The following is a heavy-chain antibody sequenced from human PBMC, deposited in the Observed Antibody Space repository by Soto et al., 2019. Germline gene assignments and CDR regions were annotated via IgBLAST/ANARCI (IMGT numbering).Heavy chain of an antibody. CDR1: GFTFSSYA. Sequence: EVQLLESGGGLVQPGGSLRLSCAASGFTFSSYAMSWVRQAPGKGLEWVSAISGSGGSTYYADSVKGRFTISRDNSKNTLYLQMNSLTAEDTAVYYCAKDCSGDRGYYYYGMDVWGQGTTVTVSS. CDR2: ISGSGGST. CDR3: AKDCSGDRGYYYYGMDV. V-gene: IGHV3-23*01. J-gene: IGHJ6*02. D-gene: IGHD6-19*01.